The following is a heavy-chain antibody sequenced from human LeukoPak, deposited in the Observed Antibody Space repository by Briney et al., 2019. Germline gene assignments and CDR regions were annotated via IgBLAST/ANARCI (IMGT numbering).Heavy chain of an antibody. Sequence: GGSLRLSCVGSGFILRSYAVTWVRQAPGKGLAWVSSITANGDRIYYDDSVKGRFTICRDNSKNTLFLQTSSLRAEDTAVYYCATFGVIVRNNYLDYWGQGALVTVSS. V-gene: IGHV3-23*01. CDR1: GFILRSYA. D-gene: IGHD3-3*01. J-gene: IGHJ4*02. CDR2: ITANGDRI. CDR3: ATFGVIVRNNYLDY.